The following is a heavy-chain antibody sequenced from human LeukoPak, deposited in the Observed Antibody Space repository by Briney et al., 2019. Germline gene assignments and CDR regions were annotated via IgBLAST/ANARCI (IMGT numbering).Heavy chain of an antibody. CDR2: ISAYNGNT. Sequence: ASVKVSCKASGGTFSSYGISWVRQAPGQGLEWMGWISAYNGNTNYAQKLQGRVTMTTDTSTSTAYMELRSLRSDDTAVYYCATMVRGVHDNFDYWGQGTLVTVSS. D-gene: IGHD3-10*01. J-gene: IGHJ4*02. CDR3: ATMVRGVHDNFDY. CDR1: GGTFSSYG. V-gene: IGHV1-18*01.